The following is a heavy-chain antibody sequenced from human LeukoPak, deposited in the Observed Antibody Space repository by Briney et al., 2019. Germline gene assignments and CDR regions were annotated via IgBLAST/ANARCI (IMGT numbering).Heavy chain of an antibody. CDR2: ISDSGGST. CDR3: AKDHSVSGSYFFDY. Sequence: GRSLRLSCAASGFTFSSYAMSWVRQAPGKGLEWVSAISDSGGSTYYADSVKGRFTISRDNSKNTLYLQMNSLRAEDTAVYYCAKDHSVSGSYFFDYWGQGTLVTVSS. J-gene: IGHJ4*02. D-gene: IGHD3-10*01. CDR1: GFTFSSYA. V-gene: IGHV3-23*01.